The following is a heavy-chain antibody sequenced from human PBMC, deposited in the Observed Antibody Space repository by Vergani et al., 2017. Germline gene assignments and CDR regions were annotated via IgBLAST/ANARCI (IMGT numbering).Heavy chain of an antibody. V-gene: IGHV4-59*01. J-gene: IGHJ4*02. CDR3: ARGRSYCSGGSCYYYFDY. Sequence: QVQLQESGPGLVKPSETLSLTCTVSGGSISSYYWSWIRQPPGKGLEWIGYIYYSGSTNYNPSLKSRVTITVDTSKNQFSLKLSSVTAADTAVYYCARGRSYCSGGSCYYYFDYWGQGTLVTVSS. CDR1: GGSISSYY. D-gene: IGHD2-15*01. CDR2: IYYSGST.